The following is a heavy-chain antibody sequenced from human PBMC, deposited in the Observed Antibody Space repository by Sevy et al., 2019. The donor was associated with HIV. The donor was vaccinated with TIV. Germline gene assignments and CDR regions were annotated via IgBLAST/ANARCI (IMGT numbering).Heavy chain of an antibody. CDR2: INPNSGGT. J-gene: IGHJ5*02. D-gene: IGHD2-15*01. V-gene: IGHV1-2*02. CDR1: GYTFTGYY. Sequence: ASVKVSCKASGYTFTGYYMHWVRQAPGQGLEWMGWINPNSGGTNYAQKFQGRVTMTRDTSIGTAYMELSRLRSDDTAGYYCARERVYCSGGSCKPGGWFDPWGQGTLVTVSS. CDR3: ARERVYCSGGSCKPGGWFDP.